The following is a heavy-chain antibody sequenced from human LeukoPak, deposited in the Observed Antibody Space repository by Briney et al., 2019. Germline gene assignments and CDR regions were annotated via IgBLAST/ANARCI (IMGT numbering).Heavy chain of an antibody. Sequence: GGSLRLSCAASGFTFDDFAMSWVRHAPGKRLEWVSTINWNGGSTVYADSVKGRFTISRDNAKNSLYLQMNSLRAEDTALYYCARSESDLGYFDYWGQGTLVTVSS. D-gene: IGHD3-10*01. J-gene: IGHJ4*02. CDR2: INWNGGST. CDR3: ARSESDLGYFDY. V-gene: IGHV3-20*04. CDR1: GFTFDDFA.